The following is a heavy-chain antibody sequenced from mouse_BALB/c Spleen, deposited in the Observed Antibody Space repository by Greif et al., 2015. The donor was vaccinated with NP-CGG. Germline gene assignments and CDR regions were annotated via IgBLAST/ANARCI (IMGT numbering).Heavy chain of an antibody. CDR2: INPSTGYT. CDR1: GYTFTCYW. D-gene: IGHD4-1*01. J-gene: IGHJ3*01. CDR3: ARLGLGAY. Sequence: QVQLQQSGAELAKPGAPVKMSCKASGYTFTCYWMHWVKQRPGQGLEWIGYINPSTGYTEYNQKFKDKATLTADKSSSTAYMQLSSLTSEDSAVYYCARLGLGAYWGQGTLVTVSA. V-gene: IGHV1-7*01.